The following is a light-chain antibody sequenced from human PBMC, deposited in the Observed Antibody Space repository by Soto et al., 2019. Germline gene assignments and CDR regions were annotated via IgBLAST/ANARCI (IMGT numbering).Light chain of an antibody. Sequence: DIQMTQSPSSLSASVGDRLTITCRESQSISSYLNWYQQKPGKAPKLLIYAASSLQSGVPSRFSGSGSGTDFSLTISSLQPEDFATHYCQQSYSTPRTFGQGTKVEIK. CDR1: QSISSY. CDR3: QQSYSTPRT. CDR2: AAS. J-gene: IGKJ1*01. V-gene: IGKV1-39*01.